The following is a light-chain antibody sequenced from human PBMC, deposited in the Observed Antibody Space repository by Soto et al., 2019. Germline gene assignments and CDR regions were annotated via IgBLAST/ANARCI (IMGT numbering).Light chain of an antibody. CDR2: AAS. CDR3: QQSSSPLFT. Sequence: QMTDAPSSRSASVSKRGATSXLASQGIGNALGWYQQKPVKPPKVLIYAASSLQGGVPSRFSGSGSGTDFTLTISSVQAEDFVTYYCQQSSSPLFTFGPGTMVDI. V-gene: IGKV1-39*01. CDR1: QGIGNA. J-gene: IGKJ3*01.